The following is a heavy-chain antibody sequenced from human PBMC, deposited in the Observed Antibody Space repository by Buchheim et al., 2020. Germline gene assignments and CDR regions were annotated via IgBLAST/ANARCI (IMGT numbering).Heavy chain of an antibody. CDR1: GGIFANSA. Sequence: QVQLVQSGAELKKPGSSVRVSCTTSGGIFANSAITWVRQAPGQGLEWMGGIMPIFTTPYYAQKFRGRVTITADESTATAYMERSSLTSEDTAVYYCARNFTGRYDYWGQGTL. CDR2: IMPIFTTP. V-gene: IGHV1-69*12. J-gene: IGHJ4*02. CDR3: ARNFTGRYDY. D-gene: IGHD1-26*01.